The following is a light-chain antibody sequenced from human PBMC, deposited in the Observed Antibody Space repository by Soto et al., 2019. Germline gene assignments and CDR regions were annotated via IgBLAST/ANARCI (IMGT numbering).Light chain of an antibody. CDR1: QSVSSY. V-gene: IGKV3-11*01. J-gene: IGKJ2*01. CDR3: QQRRNWPPYT. Sequence: EIVLTQSPATLSLSPGERATLSCRASQSVSSYLAWYQQKPCQAPRLLIYDASNRAPGIPARFSGSGSGPDFTLTISSLEPEDLAVYYCQQRRNWPPYTFGQGTKLEIK. CDR2: DAS.